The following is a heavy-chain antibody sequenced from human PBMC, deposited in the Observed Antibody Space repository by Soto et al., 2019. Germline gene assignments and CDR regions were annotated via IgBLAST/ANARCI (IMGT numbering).Heavy chain of an antibody. CDR1: GFTFSSYG. CDR2: ISYDGSNK. Sequence: GGSMRLSCAASGFTFSSYGMHWVRQAPGKGLEWVAVISYDGSNKYYADSVKGRFTISRDNSKNTLYLQMNSLRAEDTAVYYCAKGGYCSSTSCYVDYWGQGTLVTVSS. V-gene: IGHV3-30*18. CDR3: AKGGYCSSTSCYVDY. D-gene: IGHD2-2*01. J-gene: IGHJ4*02.